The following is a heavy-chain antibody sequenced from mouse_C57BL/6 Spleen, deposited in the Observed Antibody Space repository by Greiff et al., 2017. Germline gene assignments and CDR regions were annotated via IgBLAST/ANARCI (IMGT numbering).Heavy chain of an antibody. CDR2: IYPGDGDT. J-gene: IGHJ3*01. D-gene: IGHD4-1*01. CDR3: ARPSTGGFAY. V-gene: IGHV1-82*01. CDR1: GYAFSSSW. Sequence: LVESGPELVKPGASVKISCKASGYAFSSSWMNWVKQRPGKGLEWIGRIYPGDGDTNYNGKFKGKATLTADKSSSTAYMQLSSLTSEDSAVYFCARPSTGGFAYWGQGTLVTVSA.